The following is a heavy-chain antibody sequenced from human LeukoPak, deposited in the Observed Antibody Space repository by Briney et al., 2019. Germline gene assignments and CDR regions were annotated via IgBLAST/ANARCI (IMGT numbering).Heavy chain of an antibody. CDR1: GFSLNSFA. V-gene: IGHV3-30-3*01. J-gene: IGHJ4*02. Sequence: QSGGSLRLSCAASGFSLNSFAMSWVRQAPGKGLEWVAVISYDGSSKYFADSVKGRFTISRDNSKNTLYLQMNRLRAEDTAVYYCARDDSVYRIAAAGTNYWGQGTLVTVSS. CDR2: ISYDGSSK. D-gene: IGHD6-13*01. CDR3: ARDDSVYRIAAAGTNY.